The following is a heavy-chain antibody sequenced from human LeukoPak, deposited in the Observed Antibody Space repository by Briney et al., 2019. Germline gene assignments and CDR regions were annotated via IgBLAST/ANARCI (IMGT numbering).Heavy chain of an antibody. D-gene: IGHD1-26*01. J-gene: IGHJ5*02. CDR2: ISTDGSET. Sequence: GRSLRLSCAASGFTFSTYWMHWVRQAPGKGLVWVSGISTDGSETKYADSVKGRFTVTRDNARNTLYLQMSSLRAEDMAVYYCVGDRWVIVGATWGGFDPWGRGTLVTVSS. CDR3: VGDRWVIVGATWGGFDP. V-gene: IGHV3-74*03. CDR1: GFTFSTYW.